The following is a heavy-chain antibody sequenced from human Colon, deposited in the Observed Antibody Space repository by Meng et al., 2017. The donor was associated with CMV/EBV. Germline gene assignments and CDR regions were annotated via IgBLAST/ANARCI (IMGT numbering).Heavy chain of an antibody. CDR2: IYYSGST. CDR3: ARGADYYDRSGYVRNAFDI. J-gene: IGHJ3*02. V-gene: IGHV4-61*08. D-gene: IGHD3-22*01. CDR1: GGSVSSGGYY. Sequence: SETLSLTCTVSGGSVSSGGYYWTWIRQPPGKGLEWIGYIYYSGSTNYNPSLKSRVTISADTSKNLFSLKLRSVAAADAAVYYCARGADYYDRSGYVRNAFDIWGQGTRVTVSS.